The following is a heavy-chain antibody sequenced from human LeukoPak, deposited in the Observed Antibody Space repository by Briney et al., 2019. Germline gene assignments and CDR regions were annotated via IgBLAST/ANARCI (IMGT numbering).Heavy chain of an antibody. J-gene: IGHJ6*02. CDR3: ARGGSGRRVSLRAYGMDV. Sequence: ASVKVSCKASGYTFTGYYMHWVRQAPGQGLEWMGWINPNNGGTNYAQKFQGRVTMTRDTSISTAYMELSRLRSDDTAVYYCARGGSGRRVSLRAYGMDVWGQGTTVTVSS. D-gene: IGHD2-8*01. CDR2: INPNNGGT. CDR1: GYTFTGYY. V-gene: IGHV1-2*02.